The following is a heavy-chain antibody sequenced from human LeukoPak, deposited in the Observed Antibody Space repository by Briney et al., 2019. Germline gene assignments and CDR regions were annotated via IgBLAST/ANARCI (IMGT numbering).Heavy chain of an antibody. CDR1: GASISSYY. CDR2: IYDSGST. Sequence: VKPSETLSLTCTVSGASISSYYWSWIRQPPGKGLECIGYIYDSGSTNYNPSLKSRVAISVDKSKNQFSLKLSYVTAADTAVYYCARLSHYFDSSGYYYVRFFDYWGQGTLVTVSS. V-gene: IGHV4-59*08. CDR3: ARLSHYFDSSGYYYVRFFDY. J-gene: IGHJ4*02. D-gene: IGHD3-22*01.